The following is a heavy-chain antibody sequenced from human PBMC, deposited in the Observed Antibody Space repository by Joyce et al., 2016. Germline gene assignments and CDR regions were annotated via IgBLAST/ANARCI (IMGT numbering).Heavy chain of an antibody. D-gene: IGHD6-19*01. Sequence: VHLVQSGAEVKEPGASVKASCKASGYTFTGFYVHWVRQAPGLGLEWMGMIKTMSGGTTYAQKFQGRVTLTRDTAANAQYMELTSLTSDDTAVFYCARDLTGSGWYYFDHWGQGTLSTVSS. CDR3: ARDLTGSGWYYFDH. J-gene: IGHJ4*02. CDR1: GYTFTGFY. V-gene: IGHV1-46*01. CDR2: IKTMSGGT.